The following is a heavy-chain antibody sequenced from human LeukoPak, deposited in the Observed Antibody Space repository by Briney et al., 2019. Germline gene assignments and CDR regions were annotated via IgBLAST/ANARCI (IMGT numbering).Heavy chain of an antibody. Sequence: PGRSLRLSCAASGFTFSSNGMHWVRQAPGKGLEWVSAITGSGGTTYYADFVKGRFTISRDNSKNTLYLQMNGLRVEDTAVYYCAKMQGYFDYWGQGTLVTVSS. V-gene: IGHV3-23*01. J-gene: IGHJ4*02. CDR3: AKMQGYFDY. CDR2: ITGSGGTT. CDR1: GFTFSSNG.